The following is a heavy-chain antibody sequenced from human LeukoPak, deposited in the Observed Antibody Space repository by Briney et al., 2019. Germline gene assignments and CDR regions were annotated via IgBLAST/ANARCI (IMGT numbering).Heavy chain of an antibody. CDR2: IKQDGSEK. V-gene: IGHV3-7*01. J-gene: IGHJ4*02. CDR3: AKDLERYFDLVFDY. CDR1: GFTFSSYW. Sequence: GGSLRLSCAASGFTFSSYWMSWVRQAPGKGLEWVANIKQDGSEKYYVDSVKGRFTISRDNAKNSLYLQMNSLRAEDTAVYYCAKDLERYFDLVFDYWGQGTLVTVSS. D-gene: IGHD3-9*01.